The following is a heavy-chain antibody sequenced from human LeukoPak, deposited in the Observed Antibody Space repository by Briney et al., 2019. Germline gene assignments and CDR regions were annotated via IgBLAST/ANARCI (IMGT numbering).Heavy chain of an antibody. V-gene: IGHV4-34*01. CDR3: ARHGVGEWLRFFWGINWFDP. J-gene: IGHJ5*02. CDR1: GGSFSGYY. CDR2: INHSGST. Sequence: SETLSLTCAVYGGSFSGYYWSWIRQPPGKGLEWIGEINHSGSTNYNTSLKSRVTISVDTSKNQFSLKLSSVTAADTAVYYCARHGVGEWLRFFWGINWFDPWGQGTLVTVSS. D-gene: IGHD5-12*01.